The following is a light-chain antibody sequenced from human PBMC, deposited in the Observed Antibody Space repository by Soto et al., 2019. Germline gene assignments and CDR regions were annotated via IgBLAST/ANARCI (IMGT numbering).Light chain of an antibody. Sequence: QPVLTQSPSASASLGASVKLTCTLSSGHSSYSIAWHQQQPEKGPRFLMKLSSDGSHTKGDGIPDRFSGSSSGAERYLTISSLQSDDDADYYCQTGDTGPIFGGGTKLTVL. V-gene: IGLV4-69*01. J-gene: IGLJ2*01. CDR1: SGHSSYS. CDR3: QTGDTGPI. CDR2: LSSDGSH.